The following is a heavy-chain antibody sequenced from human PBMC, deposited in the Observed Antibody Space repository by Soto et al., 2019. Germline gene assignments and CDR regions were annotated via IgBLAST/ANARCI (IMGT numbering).Heavy chain of an antibody. CDR3: VRDDCSSTSCYGADGFDV. D-gene: IGHD2-2*01. V-gene: IGHV3-74*01. Sequence: PGGSLRLSCAASGFSFRSHWMHWVRQAPGKGLVWVSRIDGDGIVTSYAGSVKGRFTISRDNAKNTLYLQVNSLRAEDTAVYYCVRDDCSSTSCYGADGFDVWGHGTMVTVSS. CDR2: IDGDGIVT. CDR1: GFSFRSHW. J-gene: IGHJ3*01.